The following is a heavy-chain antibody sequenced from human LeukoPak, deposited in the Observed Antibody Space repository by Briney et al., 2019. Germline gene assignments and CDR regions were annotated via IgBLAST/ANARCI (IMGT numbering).Heavy chain of an antibody. CDR1: GFTFSIYW. CDR3: ARGGVGATIIDY. V-gene: IGHV3-23*01. CDR2: ISGSGGST. D-gene: IGHD1-26*01. Sequence: GGSLRLSCAASGFTFSIYWMSWVRQAPGKGLEWVSAISGSGGSTYYADSVKGRFTISRDNSKNTLYLQMNSLRAEDTAVYYCARGGVGATIIDYWGQGTLVTVSS. J-gene: IGHJ4*02.